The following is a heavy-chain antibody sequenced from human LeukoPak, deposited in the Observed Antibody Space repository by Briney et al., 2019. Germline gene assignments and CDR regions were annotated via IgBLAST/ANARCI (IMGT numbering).Heavy chain of an antibody. D-gene: IGHD4-17*01. CDR3: ARARTTTVTTSSDWFDP. Sequence: SQTLSLTCTVSGGSISSGGYYWSRIRQHPGKGLGWIGYIYYSGSTYYNPSLKSRVTISVDTSKNQFSLKLSSVTAADTAVYYCARARTTTVTTSSDWFDPWGQGTLVTVSS. CDR2: IYYSGST. J-gene: IGHJ5*02. CDR1: GGSISSGGYY. V-gene: IGHV4-31*03.